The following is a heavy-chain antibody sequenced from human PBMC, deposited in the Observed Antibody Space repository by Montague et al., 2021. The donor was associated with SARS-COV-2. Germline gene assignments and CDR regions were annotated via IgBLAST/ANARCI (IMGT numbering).Heavy chain of an antibody. Sequence: SETLSLTCTVSGGSIGSRRYYWTWLRQPPGKALEWIGSIYYRGSTYYNPSLKSRVFISVDTSKNQLSLTLTTVTAADTAVYYCAAQEDPSGWIPGPFDFWGQGTLLSVSS. D-gene: IGHD6-19*01. CDR2: IYYRGST. CDR1: GGSIGSRRYY. V-gene: IGHV4-39*01. CDR3: AAQEDPSGWIPGPFDF. J-gene: IGHJ4*02.